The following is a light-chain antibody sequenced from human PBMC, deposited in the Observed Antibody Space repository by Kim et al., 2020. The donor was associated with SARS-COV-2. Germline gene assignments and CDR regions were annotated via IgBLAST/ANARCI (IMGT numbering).Light chain of an antibody. V-gene: IGLV2-8*01. CDR2: EVN. Sequence: QSALTQPPSASGSPGQSVTISCTGTSSDVGAYNYVSWYQQHPGKAPKLLIYEVNKRPSGVPDRFSGSKSGNTASLTVSGLQAEDEAEYYCSSFAGSNKVFGSGTKVTVL. CDR3: SSFAGSNKV. CDR1: SSDVGAYNY. J-gene: IGLJ1*01.